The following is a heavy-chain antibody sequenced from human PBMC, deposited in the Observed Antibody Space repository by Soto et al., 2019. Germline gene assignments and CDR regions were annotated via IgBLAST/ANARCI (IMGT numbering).Heavy chain of an antibody. V-gene: IGHV4-39*01. J-gene: IGHJ4*02. CDR1: GVSVTSGSYF. Sequence: QLLLHESGPGLVKPSETLSLTCTVSGVSVTSGSYFWGWIRQSPGQGLEWLGSIFYEVTSYYNPSLKSRLTISVDASKSQFSLKLTSVTAADTAIYYCFSVPIQGCISYALDSCGQGTLVTVSA. CDR2: IFYEVTS. CDR3: FSVPIQGCISYALDS. D-gene: IGHD5-18*01.